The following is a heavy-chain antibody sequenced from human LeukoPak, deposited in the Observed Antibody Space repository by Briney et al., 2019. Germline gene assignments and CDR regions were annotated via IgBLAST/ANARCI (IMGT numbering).Heavy chain of an antibody. Sequence: GGSLRLSCAASGFTFSNAWMTWVRQAPGKGLEWISYISSSSTTIYYADSVKGRFTISRDNAKNSLSLQMNSLRDEDTAMYYCARESRYSSDYWGQGTLVTVSS. CDR2: ISSSSTTI. V-gene: IGHV3-48*02. CDR1: GFTFSNAW. CDR3: ARESRYSSDY. J-gene: IGHJ4*02. D-gene: IGHD6-13*01.